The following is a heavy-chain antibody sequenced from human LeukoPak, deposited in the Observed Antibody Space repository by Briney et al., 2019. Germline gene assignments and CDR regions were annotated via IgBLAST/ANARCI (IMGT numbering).Heavy chain of an antibody. D-gene: IGHD4-23*01. CDR2: IYTSGST. CDR3: ARDAYDYGGVPIDY. CDR1: GGSISSGSYY. V-gene: IGHV4-61*02. Sequence: PSETLSLTCTVSGGSISSGSYYWSWIRQPAGKGLEWIGRIYTSGSTNYNPSLKSRVTISVDTSKNQYSLKLSSVTAADTAVYYCARDAYDYGGVPIDYWGQGTLVTVPS. J-gene: IGHJ4*02.